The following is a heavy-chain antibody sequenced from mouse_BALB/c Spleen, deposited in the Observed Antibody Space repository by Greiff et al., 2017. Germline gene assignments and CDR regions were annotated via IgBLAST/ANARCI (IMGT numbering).Heavy chain of an antibody. CDR1: GFTFSSYG. CDR2: INSNGGST. Sequence: EVNVVESGGGLVQPGGSLKLSCAASGFTFSSYGMSWVRQTPDKRLELVATINSNGGSTYYPDSVKGRFTISRDNAKNTLYLQMSSLKSEDTAMYYCAREGVWYYGYYAMDYWGQGTSVTVSS. V-gene: IGHV5-6-3*01. J-gene: IGHJ4*01. CDR3: AREGVWYYGYYAMDY. D-gene: IGHD1-1*01.